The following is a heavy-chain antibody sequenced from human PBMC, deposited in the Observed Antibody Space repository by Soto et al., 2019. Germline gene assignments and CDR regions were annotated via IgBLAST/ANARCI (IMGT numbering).Heavy chain of an antibody. CDR3: ARNSDYYDSSGPYNWFDP. V-gene: IGHV1-3*01. CDR2: INAGNGNT. Sequence: GASVKVSCKASGYTFTSYAIHWVRQAPGQRLEWMGWINAGNGNTKYSQKFQGRVTITRDTSASTAHMELSSLRSEDTAVYYCARNSDYYDSSGPYNWFDPWGQGTLVTVSS. J-gene: IGHJ5*02. CDR1: GYTFTSYA. D-gene: IGHD3-22*01.